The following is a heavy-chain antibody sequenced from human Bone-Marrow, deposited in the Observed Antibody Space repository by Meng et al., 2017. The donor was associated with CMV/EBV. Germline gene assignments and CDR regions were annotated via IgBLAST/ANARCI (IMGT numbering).Heavy chain of an antibody. V-gene: IGHV3-53*01. J-gene: IGHJ4*02. Sequence: GESLKISCAASGFTFSDYYMNWVRQALGKGLEWVSVIYSGGSTYYADSVKGRFTISRDNSKNTLYLQMNSLRAEDTAVYYCARAPRYCSSTSCYMGDYFDYWGQGTLVPVSS. CDR2: IYSGGST. D-gene: IGHD2-2*02. CDR1: GFTFSDYY. CDR3: ARAPRYCSSTSCYMGDYFDY.